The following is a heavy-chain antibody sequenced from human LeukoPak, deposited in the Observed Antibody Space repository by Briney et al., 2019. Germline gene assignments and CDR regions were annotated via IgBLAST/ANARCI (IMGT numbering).Heavy chain of an antibody. CDR3: ARSGGYSNWFDP. J-gene: IGHJ5*02. CDR1: GYTFTGHY. V-gene: IGHV1-2*02. CDR2: INPNSGGT. Sequence: ASVKVSCKASGYTFTGHYMHWVRQAPGQGLEWMGWINPNSGGTNYAQKFQGRVTMTRDTSISTAYMELSRLRSDDTAVYYCARSGGYSNWFDPWGQGTLVTVSS. D-gene: IGHD5-12*01.